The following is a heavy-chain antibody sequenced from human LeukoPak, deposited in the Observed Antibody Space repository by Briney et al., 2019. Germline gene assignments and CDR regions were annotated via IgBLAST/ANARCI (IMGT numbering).Heavy chain of an antibody. D-gene: IGHD2-15*01. V-gene: IGHV4-59*01. CDR2: IYYSGST. CDR3: ARGGKGGIPFDY. Sequence: SETLSLTCTVSGGSISSYYWSWIRQPPGKGLEWIGYIYYSGSTNYNPSLKSRVTISVDTSKNQFSLKLSSVTAADTAVYYCARGGKGGIPFDYWGQGTLVTVSS. CDR1: GGSISSYY. J-gene: IGHJ4*02.